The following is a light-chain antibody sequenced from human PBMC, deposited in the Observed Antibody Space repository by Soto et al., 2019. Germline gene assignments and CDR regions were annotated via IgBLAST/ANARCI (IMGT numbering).Light chain of an antibody. Sequence: QSVLTQPASVSGSPGQSITISCTGTSSDVGSYNLVSWYQQHPGKAPKLMVYEGSKRPSGVSNRFSGSKSGNTASLTISGLQAEDEADYYCCSYARSSSTYFFGTGTKVTVL. CDR1: SSDVGSYNL. CDR3: CSYARSSSTYF. CDR2: EGS. V-gene: IGLV2-23*01. J-gene: IGLJ1*01.